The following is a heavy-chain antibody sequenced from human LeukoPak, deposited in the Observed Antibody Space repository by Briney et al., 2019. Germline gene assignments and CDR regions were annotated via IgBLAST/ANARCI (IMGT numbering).Heavy chain of an antibody. CDR3: AKGTDRYCSGGTCAFDY. CDR1: GFTFSDYY. CDR2: ISSGGSTI. Sequence: GGSLRLSCAVSGFTFSDYYMSWIRQAPGKGLEWVSFISSGGSTISHADSVKGRFTISRDNAENSLYLQMNSLRAEDTAVYYCAKGTDRYCSGGTCAFDYWGQGTLVTVSS. J-gene: IGHJ4*02. V-gene: IGHV3-11*01. D-gene: IGHD2-15*01.